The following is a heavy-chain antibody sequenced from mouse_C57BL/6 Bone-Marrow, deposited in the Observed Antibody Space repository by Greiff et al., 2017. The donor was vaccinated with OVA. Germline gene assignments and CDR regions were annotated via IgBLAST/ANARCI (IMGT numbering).Heavy chain of an antibody. Sequence: VKLMESGAELVRPGASVTLSCKASGYTFTDYEMHWVKQTPVHGLEWIGAIDPETGGTAYNQKFKGKAILTADKSSSTAYMELRSLTSEDSAVYYCTRGYYDYDEGFAYWGQGTLVTVSA. D-gene: IGHD2-4*01. CDR1: GYTFTDYE. CDR3: TRGYYDYDEGFAY. CDR2: IDPETGGT. V-gene: IGHV1-15*01. J-gene: IGHJ3*01.